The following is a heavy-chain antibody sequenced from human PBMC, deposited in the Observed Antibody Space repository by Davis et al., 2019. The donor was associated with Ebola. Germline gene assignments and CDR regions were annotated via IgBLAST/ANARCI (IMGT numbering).Heavy chain of an antibody. CDR3: ARQPDYGGNPYLDY. V-gene: IGHV4-59*08. J-gene: IGHJ4*02. Sequence: PGGSLRLSCTVSGGSISSYYWSWIRQPPGKGLEWIGYIYYSGSTNYNPSLKSRVTISVDTSKNQFSLKLSSVTAADTAVYYCARQPDYGGNPYLDYWGQGTLVTVSS. D-gene: IGHD4-23*01. CDR2: IYYSGST. CDR1: GGSISSYY.